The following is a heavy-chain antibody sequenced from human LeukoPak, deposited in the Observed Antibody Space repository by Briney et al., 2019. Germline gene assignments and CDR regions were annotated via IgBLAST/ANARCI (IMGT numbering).Heavy chain of an antibody. CDR3: PRDWPVAGRPSPPFDY. V-gene: IGHV3-7*01. Sequence: PGGSLRLSCAASGFTFSSYWMSWVRQAPGKGLEWVANIKQDGSEKYYVDSVKGRFTISRDNAKNSLYLQMNSLRAEDTAVYYCPRDWPVAGRPSPPFDYWGQGTLVTVSS. D-gene: IGHD6-19*01. J-gene: IGHJ4*02. CDR2: IKQDGSEK. CDR1: GFTFSSYW.